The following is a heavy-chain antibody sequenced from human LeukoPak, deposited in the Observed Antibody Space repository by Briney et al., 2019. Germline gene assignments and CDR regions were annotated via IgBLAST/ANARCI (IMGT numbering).Heavy chain of an antibody. D-gene: IGHD4-17*01. CDR2: ISYIGST. V-gene: IGHV4-59*11. CDR1: TGSISSHY. Sequence: TSETLSLTCAVSTGSISSHYWSWIRQPPGKGLEWIGYISYIGSTNYNPSLKSRVTISIDTSKNQFSLKLRSVTAADTAVYYCARDLITVTKGFDIWGQGTMVSVSS. CDR3: ARDLITVTKGFDI. J-gene: IGHJ3*02.